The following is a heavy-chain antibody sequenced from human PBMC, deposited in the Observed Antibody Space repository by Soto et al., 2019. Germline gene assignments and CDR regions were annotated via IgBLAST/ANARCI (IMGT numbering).Heavy chain of an antibody. D-gene: IGHD3-22*01. CDR3: AKEYYYDSSGFYY. V-gene: IGHV3-23*01. CDR1: GFTFSSYA. Sequence: EVQLLESGGGLVQPGGSLRLSCAASGFTFSSYAMSWVRQAPGKGLEWVSAISGSGCSTYYADSVKGRFTISRDNSKNTLYLQMNSLRGEDTAVYYCAKEYYYDSSGFYYWGQGTLVNVSS. J-gene: IGHJ4*02. CDR2: ISGSGCST.